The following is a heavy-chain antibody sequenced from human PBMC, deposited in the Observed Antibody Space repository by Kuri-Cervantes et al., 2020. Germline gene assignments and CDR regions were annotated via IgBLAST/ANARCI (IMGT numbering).Heavy chain of an antibody. CDR2: IVVGSGNT. Sequence: SVKVSCKASGFTFTSSAVQWVRQARGQRLEWIGWIVVGSGNTNYAQKFQERVTITRDMSTSTAYMELSSLRSEDTAVYYCARGPEGYNSRFFDYWGQGTLVTVSS. CDR1: GFTFTSSA. V-gene: IGHV1-58*01. CDR3: ARGPEGYNSRFFDY. D-gene: IGHD5-24*01. J-gene: IGHJ4*02.